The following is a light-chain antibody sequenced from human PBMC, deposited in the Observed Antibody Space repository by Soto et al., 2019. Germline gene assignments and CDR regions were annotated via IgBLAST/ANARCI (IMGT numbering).Light chain of an antibody. CDR3: SSYAASNNCYFV. Sequence: QSALTQPPSASGSPGQSVTISCTGTSSDVGGYNYVSWYQQYPGRAPKLMIYEVTKRPSGVPARFSGSKSGNTASLTVSGLQAEDEAEYYCSSYAASNNCYFVFGGGTKLTVL. J-gene: IGLJ3*02. CDR2: EVT. CDR1: SSDVGGYNY. V-gene: IGLV2-8*01.